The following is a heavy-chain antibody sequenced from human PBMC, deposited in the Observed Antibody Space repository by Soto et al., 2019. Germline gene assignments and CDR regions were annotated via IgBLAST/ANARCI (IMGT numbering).Heavy chain of an antibody. CDR1: GGTFSSYA. CDR3: ATSTSGDVAYCGGDCYSLGAFDI. CDR2: IITIFGTA. V-gene: IGHV1-69*01. D-gene: IGHD2-21*02. J-gene: IGHJ3*02. Sequence: QVQLVQSGAEVKKPGSSVKVSCKASGGTFSSYAISWVRQAPGQGLEWMGGIITIFGTANYAQKFQGRVTITADESTSTAYMELSSLRSEETAVYYCATSTSGDVAYCGGDCYSLGAFDIWGQGTMVTVSS.